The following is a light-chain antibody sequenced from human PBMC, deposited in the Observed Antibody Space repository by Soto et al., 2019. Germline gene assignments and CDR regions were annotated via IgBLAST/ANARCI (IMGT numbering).Light chain of an antibody. J-gene: IGKJ4*01. CDR3: QQYNKWPLT. CDR2: GAS. V-gene: IGKV3-15*01. Sequence: EIVLTQSPATLSVSQGERATLSCRASESVSNNLAWYQQKPGQAPRLLIFGASARVTGIPARFSGSGSGTEFTLTISSLQSEDFAVYYCQQYNKWPLTFGGGTKVEIK. CDR1: ESVSNN.